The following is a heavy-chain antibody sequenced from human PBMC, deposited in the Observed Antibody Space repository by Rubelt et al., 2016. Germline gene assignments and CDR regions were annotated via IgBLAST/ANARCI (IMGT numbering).Heavy chain of an antibody. CDR3: ARVFSGTSVGWLDP. D-gene: IGHD6-13*01. V-gene: IGHV1-69*04. CDR2: IIPILGIA. CDR1: GGTFSSYA. J-gene: IGHJ5*02. Sequence: QVQLVQSGAEVKEPGASIKVSCKTSGGTFSSYAISWVRQAPGQGLEWMGRIIPILGIANYAQKFQGRVTITADKSTSTAYMERSSLRSEDTAVYYCARVFSGTSVGWLDPWGQGTLVTVSS.